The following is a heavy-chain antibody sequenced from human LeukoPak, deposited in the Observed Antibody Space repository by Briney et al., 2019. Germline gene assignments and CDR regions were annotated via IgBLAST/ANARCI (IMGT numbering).Heavy chain of an antibody. Sequence: GGSLRLSCAASGFTFSSHAVHWVRQAPGKGLEWVAVISYDGSNKYYADSVKGRFTISRDNSKNTLYLQMNSLRAEDTAVYYCARGSYYYDSSGSPGFDYFDYWGQGTLVTVSS. V-gene: IGHV3-30*04. CDR1: GFTFSSHA. CDR3: ARGSYYYDSSGSPGFDYFDY. J-gene: IGHJ4*02. D-gene: IGHD3-22*01. CDR2: ISYDGSNK.